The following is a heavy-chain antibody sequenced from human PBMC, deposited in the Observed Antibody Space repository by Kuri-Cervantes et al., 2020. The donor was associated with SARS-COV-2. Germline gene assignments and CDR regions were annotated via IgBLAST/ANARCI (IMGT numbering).Heavy chain of an antibody. J-gene: IGHJ4*02. Sequence: GESLKISCAASGFSFSSYGMSWVRQAPGKGLEWVANIKQDGSEKHYVDSAKVRFTISRDNAKNSLYLQMNSLRAEDTAVYYCARDTHNWNSLNDYWGQGTLVTVSS. CDR2: IKQDGSEK. D-gene: IGHD1-7*01. V-gene: IGHV3-7*05. CDR3: ARDTHNWNSLNDY. CDR1: GFSFSSYG.